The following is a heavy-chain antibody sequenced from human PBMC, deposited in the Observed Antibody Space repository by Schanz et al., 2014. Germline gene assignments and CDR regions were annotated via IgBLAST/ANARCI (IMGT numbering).Heavy chain of an antibody. Sequence: QVQLVQSGAEVKKPGASVKVSCKASGYTFAVYYIHWVRQAPGQGLEFMGWINPNSGDTEYGQQFEGRVTLTWDTSIRTAYMELTTLTSNLTAVYYCARDICRSTTCYVRYDPWGQGTLVTVSS. CDR2: INPNSGDT. J-gene: IGHJ5*02. V-gene: IGHV1-2*02. D-gene: IGHD2-2*01. CDR1: GYTFAVYY. CDR3: ARDICRSTTCYVRYDP.